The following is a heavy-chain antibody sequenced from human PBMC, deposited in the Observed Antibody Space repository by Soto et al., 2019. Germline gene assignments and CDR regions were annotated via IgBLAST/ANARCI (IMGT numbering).Heavy chain of an antibody. V-gene: IGHV3-9*01. CDR3: AKDMQGGVTPFNYYYGMDV. D-gene: IGHD2-21*02. CDR1: GFTFDDYA. Sequence: GGSLRLSCAASGFTFDDYAMHWVRQAPGKGLEWVSGISWNSGSIGYADSVKGRFTISRDNAKNSLYLQMNSLRAEDTALYYCAKDMQGGVTPFNYYYGMDVWGQGTTVTVS. J-gene: IGHJ6*02. CDR2: ISWNSGSI.